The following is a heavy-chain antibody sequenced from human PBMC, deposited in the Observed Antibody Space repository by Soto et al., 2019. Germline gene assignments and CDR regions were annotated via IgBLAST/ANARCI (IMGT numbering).Heavy chain of an antibody. CDR1: GYSFTNYW. V-gene: IGHV5-51*01. CDR2: IYPGDSDT. CDR3: ARLDLTDYYYYGMDV. D-gene: IGHD3-9*01. Sequence: GGSLKISFRCSGYSFTNYWIRWVRQMPGKGLEWMGIIYPGDSDTRYSPSLQGQVTISAHKSISTAYLQWSRLKDSDTAMSYCARLDLTDYYYYGMDVWGQGTTVTASS. J-gene: IGHJ6*02.